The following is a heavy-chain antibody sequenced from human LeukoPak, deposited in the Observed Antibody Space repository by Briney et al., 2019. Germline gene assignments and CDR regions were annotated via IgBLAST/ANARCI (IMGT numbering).Heavy chain of an antibody. Sequence: PGGSLRLSCAASGFTVSSNYMSWVRQAPGKGLEWVSVIYSGGSTYYADSVKGRFTISRDNSKNTLYLQMNSLRAEDTAVYYCARVHYDSSADWFDPRGQGTLVTVSP. J-gene: IGHJ5*02. CDR1: GFTVSSNY. V-gene: IGHV3-53*01. D-gene: IGHD3-22*01. CDR2: IYSGGST. CDR3: ARVHYDSSADWFDP.